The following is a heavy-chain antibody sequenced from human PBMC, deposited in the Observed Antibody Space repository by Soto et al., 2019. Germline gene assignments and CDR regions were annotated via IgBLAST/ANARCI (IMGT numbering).Heavy chain of an antibody. J-gene: IGHJ4*02. CDR3: AREEIWSGYL. V-gene: IGHV3-30-3*01. CDR2: ISYDGSNK. Sequence: GGSLRLSCAASGFTFSSYAMHWVRQAPGKGLEWVAVISYDGSNKYYADSVKGRFTISRDNSKNTLYLQMNSLTAEDTAVYYCAREEIWSGYLWGQGTLVTVSS. D-gene: IGHD3-3*01. CDR1: GFTFSSYA.